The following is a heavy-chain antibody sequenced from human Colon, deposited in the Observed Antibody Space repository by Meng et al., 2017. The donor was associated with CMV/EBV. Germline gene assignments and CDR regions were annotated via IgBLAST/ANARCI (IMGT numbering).Heavy chain of an antibody. V-gene: IGHV4-4*01. CDR3: ASSSGWWRIDS. D-gene: IGHD6-19*01. CDR1: GASISDGYL. Sequence: LPCAVSGASISDGYLWAWVRQPPGKGLEWIGEMSHSGASNYNPSLKSRVTMSVDKSKNQFSLNLISVTAADTAVYFCASSSGWWRIDSWGQGALVTVSS. CDR2: MSHSGAS. J-gene: IGHJ4*02.